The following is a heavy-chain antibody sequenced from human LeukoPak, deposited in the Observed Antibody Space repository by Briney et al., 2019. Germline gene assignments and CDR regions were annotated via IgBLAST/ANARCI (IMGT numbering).Heavy chain of an antibody. V-gene: IGHV1-8*01. CDR3: ASNPPNTGDFYY. J-gene: IGHJ4*02. CDR2: MSPNSGDT. CDR1: GCTFTNLD. D-gene: IGHD1-1*01. Sequence: VASVKVSCKTSGCTFTNLDINWLRQAPGQGLEWMGWMSPNSGDTGYAQKFQGRVSMTRDIFKSTAYMELSSLRSEDTAIYYCASNPPNTGDFYYWGLGTLVTVSS.